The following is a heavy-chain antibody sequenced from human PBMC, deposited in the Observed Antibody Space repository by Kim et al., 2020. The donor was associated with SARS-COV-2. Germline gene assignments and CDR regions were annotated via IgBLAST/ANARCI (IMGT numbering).Heavy chain of an antibody. CDR1: GFTFSSYG. CDR3: ARDLGNFYSGYDAFDY. CDR2: IWYDGSNK. V-gene: IGHV3-33*01. D-gene: IGHD5-12*01. J-gene: IGHJ4*02. Sequence: GALRLSCAASGFTFSSYGMHWVRQAPGKGLEWVAVIWYDGSNKYYADSVKGRFTISRDNSKNTLYLQMNSLRAEDTAVYYCARDLGNFYSGYDAFDYWGQGTLVTVSS.